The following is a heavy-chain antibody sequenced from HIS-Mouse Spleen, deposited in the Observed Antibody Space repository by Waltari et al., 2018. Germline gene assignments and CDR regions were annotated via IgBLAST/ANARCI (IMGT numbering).Heavy chain of an antibody. CDR2: ISSSGSTI. D-gene: IGHD1-26*01. CDR3: ASGGRSYYFDY. J-gene: IGHJ4*02. V-gene: IGHV3-11*01. Sequence: LEWVSYISSSGSTIYYADSVKGRFTISRDNAKNSLYLQMNSLRAEDTAVYYCASGGRSYYFDYWGQGTLVTVSS.